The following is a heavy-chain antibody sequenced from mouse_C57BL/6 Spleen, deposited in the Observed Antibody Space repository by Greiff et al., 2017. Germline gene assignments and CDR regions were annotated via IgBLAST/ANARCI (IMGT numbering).Heavy chain of an antibody. CDR1: GYAFSSYW. J-gene: IGHJ4*01. CDR2: IYPGDGDT. V-gene: IGHV1-80*01. CDR3: GRGDNRSSRYAMDY. D-gene: IGHD1-1*01. Sequence: QVQLQQSGAELVKPGASVKISCKASGYAFSSYWMNWVKQRPGKGLEWIGQIYPGDGDTNYTGKFKGKATLTADKSSSTAYMQLSSLTSEDSAVYYCGRGDNRSSRYAMDYWGQGTSVTVSS.